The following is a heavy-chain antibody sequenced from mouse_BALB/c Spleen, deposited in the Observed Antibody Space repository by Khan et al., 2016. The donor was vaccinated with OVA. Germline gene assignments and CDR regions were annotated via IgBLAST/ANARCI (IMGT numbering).Heavy chain of an antibody. CDR1: GFNIKDYY. CDR3: ARASYSPWFAY. V-gene: IGHV14-1*02. Sequence: VQLQQPGAELVRPGALVKLSCKASGFNIKDYYIHWVKQRPEQGLEWIGWIDPENGNTIYDPKFQGKANITADTSSNTAYLYFSSLTSEDTAVYYGARASYSPWFAYWGQGTLVTVSA. CDR2: IDPENGNT. D-gene: IGHD2-12*01. J-gene: IGHJ3*01.